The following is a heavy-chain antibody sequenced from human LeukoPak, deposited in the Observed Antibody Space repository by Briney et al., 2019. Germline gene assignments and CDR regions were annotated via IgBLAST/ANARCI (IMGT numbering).Heavy chain of an antibody. J-gene: IGHJ4*02. V-gene: IGHV3-21*01. CDR3: ASITSLGASIDY. CDR2: ISSSSSYI. Sequence: GGSLRLSCAASGFTFRTYAMTWVRQAPGKGLEWVSSISSSSSYIYYADSVKGRFTISRDNAKNSLYLQMNSLRAEDTAVYYCASITSLGASIDYWGQGTLVTVSS. CDR1: GFTFRTYA. D-gene: IGHD1-26*01.